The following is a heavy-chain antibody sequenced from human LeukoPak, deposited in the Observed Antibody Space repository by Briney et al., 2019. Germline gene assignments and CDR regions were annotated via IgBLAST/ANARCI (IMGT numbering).Heavy chain of an antibody. D-gene: IGHD5-18*01. CDR2: ISTSSSII. J-gene: IGHJ4*02. CDR1: GFTFNTYS. V-gene: IGHV3-48*02. Sequence: PGGSLRLSCAASGFTFNTYSMNWVRQAPGKGLEWVSYISTSSSIISYADSVKGRFTISADNAKDSLYLQMNSLRDGDTAVYYCARDLQYSFDYWGQGTLVTVSS. CDR3: ARDLQYSFDY.